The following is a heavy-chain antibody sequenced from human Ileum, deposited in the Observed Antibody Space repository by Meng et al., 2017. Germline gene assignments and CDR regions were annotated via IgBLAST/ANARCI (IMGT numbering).Heavy chain of an antibody. V-gene: IGHV3-74*01. CDR1: GLTISTYW. CDR2: INSDGSST. J-gene: IGHJ4*02. CDR3: TTSESPYSGTNTGFHY. D-gene: IGHD1-7*01. Sequence: GESLKISCTVSGLTISTYWMHWVRQVPGEGLVWVSRINSDGSSTSYADSVKGRFTISRDNAKNTLYLQMNSLRAEDTALYYCTTSESPYSGTNTGFHYWGQGTLVTVSS.